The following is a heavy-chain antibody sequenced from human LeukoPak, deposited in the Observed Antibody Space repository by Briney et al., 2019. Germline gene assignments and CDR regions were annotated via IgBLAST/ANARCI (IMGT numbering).Heavy chain of an antibody. V-gene: IGHV1-18*04. J-gene: IGHJ3*02. CDR3: ARTKITMVRPFDAFDI. CDR2: ISAYNGNT. D-gene: IGHD3-10*01. Sequence: ASVKVSCKASGYTFTSYGISWVRQAPGQGLEWMGWISAYNGNTNYAQKLQGRVTMTTDTSTSTAYMELRSLRSDDTAVYYCARTKITMVRPFDAFDIWGQGAMVTVSS. CDR1: GYTFTSYG.